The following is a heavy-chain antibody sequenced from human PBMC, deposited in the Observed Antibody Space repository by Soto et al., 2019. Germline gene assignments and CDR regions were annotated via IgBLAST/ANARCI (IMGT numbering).Heavy chain of an antibody. CDR2: INAGNGNT. D-gene: IGHD3-10*01. J-gene: IGHJ5*02. Sequence: GASVKVSCKASGYTFTSYAMHWVRQAPGQRLEWMGWINAGNGNTKYSQKFQGRVTITRDTSASTAYMELSSLRSEDTAVYYCARSKNVLLWFGESFNWFDPWGQGTLVTVSS. CDR1: GYTFTSYA. CDR3: ARSKNVLLWFGESFNWFDP. V-gene: IGHV1-3*01.